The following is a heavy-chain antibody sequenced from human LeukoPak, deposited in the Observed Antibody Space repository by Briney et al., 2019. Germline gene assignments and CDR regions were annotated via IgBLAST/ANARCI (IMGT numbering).Heavy chain of an antibody. CDR3: ARDDGLLWFGGNWFDP. CDR2: IKQDGSEK. V-gene: IGHV3-7*01. D-gene: IGHD3-10*01. J-gene: IGHJ5*02. Sequence: GGSLRLSCAASGFTFSSYWMSWVRQAPGKGLEWVANIKQDGSEKYYVDSVKGRFTISRDNAKNSLYLQMNSLRAEDTAVYYCARDDGLLWFGGNWFDPWGQGTLVTVSS. CDR1: GFTFSSYW.